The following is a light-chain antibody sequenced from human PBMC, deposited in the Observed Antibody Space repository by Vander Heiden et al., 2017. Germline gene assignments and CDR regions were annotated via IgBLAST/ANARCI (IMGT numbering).Light chain of an antibody. V-gene: IGKV1D-12*01. CDR3: QQANSFPPGFT. CDR2: AAS. Sequence: DIQLTPPPSSVSASVGDRVTTTCRASQGISNWLAWYQQKPGKAPKLLIYAASSLQSGVPSRFSGSGSGTDFTLTISSLQPEDSATYYCQQANSFPPGFTFGPGTKVDIK. CDR1: QGISNW. J-gene: IGKJ3*01.